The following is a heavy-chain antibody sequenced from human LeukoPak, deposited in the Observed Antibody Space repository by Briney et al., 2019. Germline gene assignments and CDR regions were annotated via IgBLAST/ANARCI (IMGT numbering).Heavy chain of an antibody. J-gene: IGHJ6*04. D-gene: IGHD1/OR15-1a*01. CDR2: IKKDGSGI. Sequence: PGGSPRLSCAVSGFPFSNSWMYWVRQAPGKGLEGVANIKKDGSGISYVDSVKGRFIISRDNARNSLYLQMNSLRVEDTAVYFCAGGNSMDVWGKGTAVTVSS. CDR1: GFPFSNSW. CDR3: AGGNSMDV. V-gene: IGHV3-7*03.